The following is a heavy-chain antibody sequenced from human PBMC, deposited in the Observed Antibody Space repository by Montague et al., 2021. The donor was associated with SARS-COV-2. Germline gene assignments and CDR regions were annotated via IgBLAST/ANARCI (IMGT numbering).Heavy chain of an antibody. CDR3: ARIINHFDSDGPPSLFDH. Sequence: SETLSLTCTVSGDSISDYYWSWIRQPPGMGPEWIGYIFRSGATNYNPPLKSRVIISLDTSKSQFSLRLSSVTAADTAVYYCARIINHFDSDGPPSLFDHWGQGIRVTASS. V-gene: IGHV4-59*01. D-gene: IGHD3-22*01. J-gene: IGHJ4*02. CDR1: GDSISDYY. CDR2: IFRSGAT.